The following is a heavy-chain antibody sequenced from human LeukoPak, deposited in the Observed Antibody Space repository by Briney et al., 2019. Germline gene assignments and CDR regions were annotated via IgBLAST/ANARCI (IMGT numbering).Heavy chain of an antibody. V-gene: IGHV1-2*06. Sequence: ASVKVSCKASGYTFTGYYMHWVRQAPGQGLEWMGRINPNSGGTNYAQKFQGRVTMTRDTSISTAYMELSRLRSDDTAVYYCARGEQQLVWPDAYYYMDVWGKGTTVTVSS. J-gene: IGHJ6*03. CDR1: GYTFTGYY. CDR2: INPNSGGT. CDR3: ARGEQQLVWPDAYYYMDV. D-gene: IGHD6-13*01.